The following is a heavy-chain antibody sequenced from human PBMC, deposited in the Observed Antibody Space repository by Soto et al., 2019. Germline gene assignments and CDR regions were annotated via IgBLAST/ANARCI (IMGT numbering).Heavy chain of an antibody. CDR2: VYYSGGA. CDR1: GVSIHNSHSF. J-gene: IGHJ5*01. CDR3: GRVVEGATRHTDLDS. D-gene: IGHD2-21*01. Sequence: SETLSLTCTVSGVSIHNSHSFWGWIRQPPGKGLEFIGTVYYSGGAHYNSSLKSRVTISVDTANNQVSLRMRSLTAADTAVYYCGRVVEGATRHTDLDSWGQGNLVPVSS. V-gene: IGHV4-39*01.